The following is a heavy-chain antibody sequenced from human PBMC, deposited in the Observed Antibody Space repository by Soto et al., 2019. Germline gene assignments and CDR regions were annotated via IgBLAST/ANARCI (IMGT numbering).Heavy chain of an antibody. Sequence: PGGSLRLSCTASGFTFGDYAMSWFRQAPGKGLEWVGFIRSKAYGGTTEYAASVKGRFTISRDDSKSIAYLQMNSLKTEDTAVYYCTRGGITLLKDLLPDYWGQGTLVTVSS. V-gene: IGHV3-49*03. CDR1: GFTFGDYA. CDR3: TRGGITLLKDLLPDY. J-gene: IGHJ4*02. D-gene: IGHD3-10*01. CDR2: IRSKAYGGTT.